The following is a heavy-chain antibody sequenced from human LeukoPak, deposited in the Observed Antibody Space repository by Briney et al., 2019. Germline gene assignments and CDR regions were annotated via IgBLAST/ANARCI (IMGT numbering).Heavy chain of an antibody. J-gene: IGHJ4*02. D-gene: IGHD6-13*01. Sequence: ASVKVSCKASGYTFTNYAITWVRQAPGQGLEWMGWISAYNGNTNYTQKLQGRVTMTTDTSTSTAYMELRSLKSDDTAVYYCARPRSLTYYFDYWGQGTLVTVSS. CDR2: ISAYNGNT. CDR1: GYTFTNYA. CDR3: ARPRSLTYYFDY. V-gene: IGHV1-18*01.